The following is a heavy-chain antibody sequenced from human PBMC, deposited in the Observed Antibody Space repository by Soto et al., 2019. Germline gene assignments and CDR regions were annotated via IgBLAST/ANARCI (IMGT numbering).Heavy chain of an antibody. CDR3: ARGRGWRRNYTPGSGKFYYFDY. CDR2: INHSGST. D-gene: IGHD1-7*01. J-gene: IGHJ4*02. V-gene: IGHV4-34*01. CDR1: GGSFSGYY. Sequence: SETLSLTCAVYGGSFSGYYWSWIRQPPGKGLEWIGEINHSGSTNYNPSLKSRVTISVDTSKNQFSLKLSSVTAADTAVYYCARGRGWRRNYTPGSGKFYYFDYWGQGTLVTVSS.